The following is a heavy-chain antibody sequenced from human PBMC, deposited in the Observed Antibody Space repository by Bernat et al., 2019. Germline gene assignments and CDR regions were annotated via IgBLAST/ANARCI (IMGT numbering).Heavy chain of an antibody. V-gene: IGHV3-30*04. J-gene: IGHJ6*02. D-gene: IGHD3-16*01. CDR2: ISYDGINK. CDR1: GFTFSSYA. Sequence: QVQLVESGGGVVQPGRSLRLSCAASGFTFSSYAIHWVHQAPGKGLEWVAAISYDGINKYYADSVKGRFTISRDNSKNTLYLQMISLRAEDTAVYYCARDRRGTDSGGMDVWGQGTTVTVSS. CDR3: ARDRRGTDSGGMDV.